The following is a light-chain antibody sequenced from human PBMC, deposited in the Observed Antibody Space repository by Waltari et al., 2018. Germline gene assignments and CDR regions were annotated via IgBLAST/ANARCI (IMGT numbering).Light chain of an antibody. CDR2: GAS. Sequence: EIVMTQSRATLSVSPGDRATLSCRASQSVSSNLAWYQQKPGQAPRLLIYGASTRATGIPARFSGSGSGTEFTLTISSMQSEDFAVYYCQQYNNWPPAMYTFGQGTKLEIK. V-gene: IGKV3-15*01. CDR1: QSVSSN. J-gene: IGKJ2*01. CDR3: QQYNNWPPAMYT.